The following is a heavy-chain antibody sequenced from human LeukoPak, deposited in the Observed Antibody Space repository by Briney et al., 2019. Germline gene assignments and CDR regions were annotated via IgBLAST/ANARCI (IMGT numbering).Heavy chain of an antibody. CDR2: VSTDGDT. J-gene: IGHJ4*02. CDR1: GFTFSRYA. CDR3: ARSRSGSVAGTSDY. V-gene: IGHV3-23*01. Sequence: GGALRLSCAASGFTFSRYAMSWVRQAPGKGLEWVSSVSTDGDTYYTDSVKGRFTISRDVSRNTLFLQMTSLRAEDTALYYCARSRSGSVAGTSDYWGQGTLVIVSS. D-gene: IGHD6-19*01.